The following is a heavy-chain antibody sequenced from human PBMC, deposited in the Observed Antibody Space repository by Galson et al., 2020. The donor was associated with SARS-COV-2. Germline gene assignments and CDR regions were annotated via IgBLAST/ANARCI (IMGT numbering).Heavy chain of an antibody. V-gene: IGHV1-2*02. CDR2: INPKSGGT. Sequence: ASVKVSCKASGYTFTTDNVHWVRQAPGQGLEWMGWINPKSGGTNYAQKFQGRVTMTRDTSISTAFMEVRRLTSDDTAIYYCARGAHESLIDLTDIFHFSWVDPWGQGSLVTVSS. J-gene: IGHJ5*02. D-gene: IGHD2-21*02. CDR1: GYTFTTDN. CDR3: ARGAHESLIDLTDIFHFSWVDP.